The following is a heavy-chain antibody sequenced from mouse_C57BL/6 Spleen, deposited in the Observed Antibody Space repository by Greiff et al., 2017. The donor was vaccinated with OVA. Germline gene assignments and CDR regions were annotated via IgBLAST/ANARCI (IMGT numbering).Heavy chain of an antibody. CDR1: GYTFTSYG. D-gene: IGHD2-2*01. CDR3: ARDGYDEDY. CDR2: IYPRSGNT. V-gene: IGHV1-81*01. J-gene: IGHJ2*01. Sequence: VQRVESGAELARPGASVKLSCKASGYTFTSYGISWVKQRTGQGLEWIGEIYPRSGNTYYNEEFKGKATLTADKSSSTAYMELRSLTSEDSAVYFCARDGYDEDYWGQGTTLTVSS.